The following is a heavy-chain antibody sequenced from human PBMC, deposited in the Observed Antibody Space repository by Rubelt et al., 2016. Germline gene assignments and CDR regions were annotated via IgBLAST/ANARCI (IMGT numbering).Heavy chain of an antibody. D-gene: IGHD3-22*01. V-gene: IGHV3-23*01. CDR3: AKDNPRGANTGSGYYGCIDY. J-gene: IGHJ4*02. Sequence: EVQLLESGGGLVQPGGSLRLSCAASGFTFSSYAMSWVRQAPGKGLEWVSAISGSGGSTYYADSVKGRFAISRDNSKNTLYLQMNSLRAEDTAVYYCAKDNPRGANTGSGYYGCIDYWGQGPLVTVSS. CDR1: GFTFSSYA. CDR2: ISGSGGST.